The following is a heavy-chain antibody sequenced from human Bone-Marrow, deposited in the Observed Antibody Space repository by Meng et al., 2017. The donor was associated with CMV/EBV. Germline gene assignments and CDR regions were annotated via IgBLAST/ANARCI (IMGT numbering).Heavy chain of an antibody. CDR2: VSPSTGGS. V-gene: IGHV1-2*02. CDR3: ARDALQLRHNWFDP. J-gene: IGHJ5*02. Sequence: SGYAFTVYYMHWLRQAPGHGLEWMEWVSPSTGGSRIAQKFQGRVTMSRDMSINTAYMEVTDLRSDDTAVYYCARDALQLRHNWFDPWGQGTLVTVSS. D-gene: IGHD6-13*01. CDR1: GYAFTVYY.